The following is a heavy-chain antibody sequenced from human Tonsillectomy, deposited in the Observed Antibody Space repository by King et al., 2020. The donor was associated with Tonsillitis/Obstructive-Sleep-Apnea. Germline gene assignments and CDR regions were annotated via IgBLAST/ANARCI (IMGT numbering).Heavy chain of an antibody. CDR3: ARSPVATTIYYYYMDV. D-gene: IGHD5-12*01. Sequence: TLKESGPALVKPTQTLTLTCTFSGFSLSTSGMSVSWIRQPPGKALEWLARIDWDDDKYYSTSLKTRLTISKDTSKNQVVLTMTNMDPVDTATYYCARSPVATTIYYYYMDVWGKGTPVTVSS. J-gene: IGHJ6*03. CDR1: GFSLSTSGMS. V-gene: IGHV2-70*11. CDR2: IDWDDDK.